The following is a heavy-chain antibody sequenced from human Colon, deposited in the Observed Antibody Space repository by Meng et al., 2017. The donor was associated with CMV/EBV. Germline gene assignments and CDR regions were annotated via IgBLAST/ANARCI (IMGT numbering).Heavy chain of an antibody. V-gene: IGHV3-20*01. D-gene: IGHD4-23*01. CDR1: GFTFDDYG. J-gene: IGHJ5*02. CDR2: ITWDGRTT. Sequence: GESLKISCAASGFTFDDYGMSWVRQIPGKGLEWVSGITWDGRTTGYADSVRGRFTISRDNAKNSLYLQMNSLRAGDTAFYHCVRDGKAVATTRARYFDPWGQGTLVTVSS. CDR3: VRDGKAVATTRARYFDP.